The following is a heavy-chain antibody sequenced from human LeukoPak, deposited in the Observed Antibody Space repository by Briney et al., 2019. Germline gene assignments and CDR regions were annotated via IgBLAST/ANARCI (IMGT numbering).Heavy chain of an antibody. CDR1: GGSVSSSSYY. CDR2: IYNSGST. Sequence: PSETLSLTCTVSGGSVSSSSYYWGWIRQPPGKGLEWVGCIYNSGSTYYDPSLKSRVTISVDTSKNQVSLKVNSVTAADTAVYYCSRRGSSGRSFDYWGQGTLVIVSS. D-gene: IGHD6-25*01. CDR3: SRRGSSGRSFDY. V-gene: IGHV4-39*01. J-gene: IGHJ4*02.